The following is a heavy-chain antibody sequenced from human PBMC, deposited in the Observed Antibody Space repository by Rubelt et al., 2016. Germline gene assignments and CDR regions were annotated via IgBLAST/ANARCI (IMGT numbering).Heavy chain of an antibody. CDR1: GGSFSGYY. CDR2: INDGGST. CDR3: ARGHPSRRHMDV. V-gene: IGHV4-34*01. Sequence: QVQLQQWGAGLLKPSEALSLTCVVDGGSFSGYYWSWIRQPPGRGLEWIGEINDGGSTNYNPSLKSRVTISVDASQNQFSLKLSAVTAADTAVYYCARGHPSRRHMDVWGKGTTVTVSS. J-gene: IGHJ6*03.